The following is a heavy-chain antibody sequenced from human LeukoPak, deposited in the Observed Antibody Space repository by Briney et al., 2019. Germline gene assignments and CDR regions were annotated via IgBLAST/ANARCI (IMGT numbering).Heavy chain of an antibody. V-gene: IGHV1-18*01. CDR1: GYTFTSYG. J-gene: IGHJ3*02. D-gene: IGHD2-15*01. CDR2: ISAYNGNT. CDR3: ARSGYCSGGSCYSGAFDI. Sequence: ASVKVSCKASGYTFTSYGISWVRQAPGQGLEWMGWISAYNGNTNYAQKLQGRVTMTTDTSTSTAYMELRSLRSDDTAVYYCARSGYCSGGSCYSGAFDIWGQGTVVTVSS.